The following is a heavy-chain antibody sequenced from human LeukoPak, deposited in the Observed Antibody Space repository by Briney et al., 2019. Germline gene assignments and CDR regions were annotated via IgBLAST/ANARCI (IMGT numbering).Heavy chain of an antibody. Sequence: GGSLRLSCAASGFTFSSYAMSWVRQAPGKGLEWVSAIGGSGAYTFYADSVKGRFTISRDNSKNTLYLQMNSLRAEDTAMYYCGYCSGGTCYSHAFEIWGQGTMVTVSS. D-gene: IGHD2-15*01. CDR2: IGGSGAYT. CDR3: GYCSGGTCYSHAFEI. V-gene: IGHV3-23*01. CDR1: GFTFSSYA. J-gene: IGHJ3*02.